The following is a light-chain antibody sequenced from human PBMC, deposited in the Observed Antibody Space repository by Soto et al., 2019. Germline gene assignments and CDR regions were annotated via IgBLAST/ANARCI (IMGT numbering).Light chain of an antibody. J-gene: IGKJ4*01. CDR1: QSVGSNY. CDR3: QQYGSIPPLT. CDR2: GAS. Sequence: SLVAHSPGALSLSQRERPTLSCRALQSVGSNYLAWYQQRPGQAPRLLIYGASSRGTGGPDRFSGSGSGTDFTLTISKLEPEDFALYYYQQYGSIPPLTFGGGTKVDIK. V-gene: IGKV3-20*01.